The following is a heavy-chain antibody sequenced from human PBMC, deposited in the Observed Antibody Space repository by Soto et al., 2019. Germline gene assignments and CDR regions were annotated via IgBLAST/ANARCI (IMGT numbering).Heavy chain of an antibody. Sequence: ASVKVSCKASGYTFTGYYMHWVRQAPGQGLEWMGWINPNSGGTNYAQKFQGRVTMTRDTSTSTVYMELSSLRSEDTAVYYCARDVRFLEWSYGMDVWGQGTTVTVSS. CDR2: INPNSGGT. V-gene: IGHV1-2*02. CDR1: GYTFTGYY. J-gene: IGHJ6*02. CDR3: ARDVRFLEWSYGMDV. D-gene: IGHD3-3*01.